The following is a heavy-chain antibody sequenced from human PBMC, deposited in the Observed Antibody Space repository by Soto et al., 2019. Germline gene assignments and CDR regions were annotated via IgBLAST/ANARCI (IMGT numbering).Heavy chain of an antibody. V-gene: IGHV4-34*01. D-gene: IGHD2-2*02. CDR3: ARGRVVPAAIVGGYWFDP. J-gene: IGHJ5*02. Sequence: PSETLSLTCAVYGGSFSGYYWSWIRQPPGKGLEWIGEINHSGSTNYNPSLKSRVTISVDTSKNQFSLKLSSVTAADTALFYCARGRVVPAAIVGGYWFDPWGQGTLVTVSS. CDR2: INHSGST. CDR1: GGSFSGYY.